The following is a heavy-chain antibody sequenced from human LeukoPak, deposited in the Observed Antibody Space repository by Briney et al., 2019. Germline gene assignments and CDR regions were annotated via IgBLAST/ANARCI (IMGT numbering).Heavy chain of an antibody. D-gene: IGHD6-13*01. CDR2: MNPNSGNT. V-gene: IGHV1-8*01. Sequence: ASVKVSCKASGYTFTSYDINWVRQATGQGLEWMGWMNPNSGNTGYAQKFQGRVTMTRNTSISTAYMELSSLRSEDTAVYYCARDPYSSSWYTDYYYGMDVWGQGTTVTVSS. J-gene: IGHJ6*02. CDR3: ARDPYSSSWYTDYYYGMDV. CDR1: GYTFTSYD.